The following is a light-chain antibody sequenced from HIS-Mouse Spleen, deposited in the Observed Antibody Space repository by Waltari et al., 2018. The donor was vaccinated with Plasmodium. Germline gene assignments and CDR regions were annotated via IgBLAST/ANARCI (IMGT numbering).Light chain of an antibody. CDR3: QSADSSGTYRV. CDR1: ALPKQY. J-gene: IGLJ2*01. CDR2: KDS. Sequence: SYELTQPPSVSVSPGQTARITCSGDALPKQYAYWYQQKPGQAPVLVFNKDSERPSGIPERFSGSSSGTTVTLTISGVQAEDEADYYCQSADSSGTYRVFGGGTKLTVL. V-gene: IGLV3-25*03.